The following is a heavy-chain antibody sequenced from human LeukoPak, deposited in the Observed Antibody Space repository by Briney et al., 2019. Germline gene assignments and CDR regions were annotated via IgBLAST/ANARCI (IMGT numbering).Heavy chain of an antibody. V-gene: IGHV4-38-2*01. CDR1: GDSIRSGYY. D-gene: IGHD1-26*01. CDR2: IYYSGTT. CDR3: ARLGYSGSYYKGWYFDL. Sequence: SETLSLTCAVSGDSIRSGYYWGWIRQPPGKGLEWIGSIYYSGTTHYNPSLKSRVTISVDTSKNQFSLTLSSVTAADTAVYHCARLGYSGSYYKGWYFDLGGRGTLVTVSS. J-gene: IGHJ2*01.